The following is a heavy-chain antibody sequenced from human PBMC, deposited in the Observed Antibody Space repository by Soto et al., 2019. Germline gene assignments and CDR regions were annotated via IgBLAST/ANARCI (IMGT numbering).Heavy chain of an antibody. J-gene: IGHJ4*02. V-gene: IGHV4-59*01. CDR3: ARAWGRVFDY. Sequence: SETLSLTCPFSGFTISSYYWSWIRQPPGKGLEWIGYIYYSGSTNYNPSLKSRVTISVDTSKNQFSLKLSSVTAADTAVYYCARAWGRVFDYWGQGTLVTV. D-gene: IGHD3-16*01. CDR2: IYYSGST. CDR1: GFTISSYY.